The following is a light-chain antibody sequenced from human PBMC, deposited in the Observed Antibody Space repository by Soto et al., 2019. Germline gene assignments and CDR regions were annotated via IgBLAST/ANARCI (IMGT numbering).Light chain of an antibody. V-gene: IGKV1-5*01. CDR2: DAS. J-gene: IGKJ2*01. CDR1: QSISSW. Sequence: DIQMTQSPSTLSASVGERVTITCRASQSISSWLSWYQQKPGKAPKLLTYDASSLESGVPSRFSGSGSGTEFTLTISILQPDDFATYYCQPYNSYWYTFGQGTKLEIK. CDR3: QPYNSYWYT.